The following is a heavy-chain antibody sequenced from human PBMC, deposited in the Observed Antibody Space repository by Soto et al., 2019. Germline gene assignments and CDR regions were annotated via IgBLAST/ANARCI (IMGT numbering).Heavy chain of an antibody. D-gene: IGHD6-6*01. CDR3: ARESSSRNYYYYGMDV. Sequence: QVQLVQSGAEVKKPGSSVNVSCRASGGTFSSYAVSWVRQAPGQGLEWMGVIIPLLNTPKYVEKFQGRVTITANASATTAYLELSSLTSEDTAVYYWARESSSRNYYYYGMDVWGQGTTVTVSS. CDR1: GGTFSSYA. V-gene: IGHV1-69*01. J-gene: IGHJ6*02. CDR2: IIPLLNTP.